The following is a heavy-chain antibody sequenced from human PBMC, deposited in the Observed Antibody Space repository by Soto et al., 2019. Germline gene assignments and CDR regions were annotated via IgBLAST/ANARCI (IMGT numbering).Heavy chain of an antibody. CDR2: ISYDGDNK. Sequence: QVQLVESGGGVVQPGRSLRLSCAASGFTFSYHALNWVRQAPGKGLEWVAVISYDGDNKYIAESVKGRFTISRDNSKKSVSLQRNSVRTEDTAMYFWARGTTTSAFTAMDVWGRGTTVTVSS. CDR1: GFTFSYHA. D-gene: IGHD1-1*01. CDR3: ARGTTTSAFTAMDV. J-gene: IGHJ6*02. V-gene: IGHV3-30-3*01.